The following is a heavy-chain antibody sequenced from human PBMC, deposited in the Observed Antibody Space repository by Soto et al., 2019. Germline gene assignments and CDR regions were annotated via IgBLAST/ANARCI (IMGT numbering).Heavy chain of an antibody. D-gene: IGHD6-13*01. V-gene: IGHV6-1*01. CDR3: ASAGIAAAGRDWYFDL. CDR1: GDSVSSNSAA. Sequence: SQTLSLTCAISGDSVSSNSAAWNWIRQSPSRGLEWLGRTYYRSKWYNDYAVSVKSRITINPDTSKNQFSLQLNSVTPEDTAVYYCASAGIAAAGRDWYFDLWGRGTRVTVSS. J-gene: IGHJ2*01. CDR2: TYYRSKWYN.